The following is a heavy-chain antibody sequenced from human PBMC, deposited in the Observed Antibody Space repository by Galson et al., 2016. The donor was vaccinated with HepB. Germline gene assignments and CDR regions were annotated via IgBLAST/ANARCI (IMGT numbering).Heavy chain of an antibody. D-gene: IGHD3-16*01. J-gene: IGHJ2*01. Sequence: ETLSLTCTVSGGSISSRSYYWGWIRQPPGKGLEWIGSIYYSGSTYYNPSLKSRVTISVDTSKNQFSLKLSSVTAADTAVYYCARGGEPGYWYLDLWGRGSLVTVSS. CDR1: GGSISSRSYY. V-gene: IGHV4-39*01. CDR3: ARGGEPGYWYLDL. CDR2: IYYSGST.